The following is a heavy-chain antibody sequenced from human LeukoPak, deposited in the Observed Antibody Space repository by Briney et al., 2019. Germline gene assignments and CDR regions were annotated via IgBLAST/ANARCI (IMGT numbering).Heavy chain of an antibody. J-gene: IGHJ4*02. CDR1: GGSFSGYY. CDR2: INHSGST. V-gene: IGHV4-34*01. CDR3: ARDKNDYVDY. Sequence: PSETLSLTCAVYGGSFSGYYWTWIRQPPGKGLEWIGEINHSGSTYCNPSLKSRVTISVDTSKKQFSLKLSSVTAADTAVYYCARDKNDYVDYWGQGTLVTVSS.